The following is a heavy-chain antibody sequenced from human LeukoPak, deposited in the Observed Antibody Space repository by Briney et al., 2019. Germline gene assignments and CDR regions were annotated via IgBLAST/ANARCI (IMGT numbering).Heavy chain of an antibody. CDR2: ISAYNGNT. CDR1: GYTFTSYG. CDR3: AREWVAYYYDSKARWFDP. Sequence: GASVKVSCKASGYTFTSYGISWVRQAPGQGLEWMGWISAYNGNTNYAQKLQGRVTMTTDTSTSTAYMELRSLRSDDTAVYYCAREWVAYYYDSKARWFDPWGQGTLVTVSS. D-gene: IGHD3-22*01. J-gene: IGHJ5*02. V-gene: IGHV1-18*01.